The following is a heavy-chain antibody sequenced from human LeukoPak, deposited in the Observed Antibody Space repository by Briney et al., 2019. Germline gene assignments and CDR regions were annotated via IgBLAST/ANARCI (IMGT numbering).Heavy chain of an antibody. CDR3: AKDRAYHSNSDY. CDR2: ITTTTSGTK. D-gene: IGHD4-11*01. Sequence: GGSLRLSCVASGFTFSSYSMNWVRQAPGKGLEWVSYITTTTSGTKYYADSVKGRFTISRDNSKNTLYLQMNSLRAEDTAVYYCAKDRAYHSNSDYWGQGTLVTVSS. J-gene: IGHJ4*02. V-gene: IGHV3-48*01. CDR1: GFTFSSYS.